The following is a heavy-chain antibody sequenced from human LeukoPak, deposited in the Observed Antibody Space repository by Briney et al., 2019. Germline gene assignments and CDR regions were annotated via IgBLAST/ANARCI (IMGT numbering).Heavy chain of an antibody. D-gene: IGHD3-3*01. CDR2: INHSGST. CDR3: ARHVSDTIFGVVLWFDP. V-gene: IGHV4-39*01. Sequence: SQTLSLTCTVSGGSISSGGYYWSWIRQPPGKGLEWIGEINHSGSTNYNPSLKSRVTISVDTSKNQFSLKLSSVTAADTAVYYCARHVSDTIFGVVLWFDPWGQGTLVTVSS. J-gene: IGHJ5*02. CDR1: GGSISSGGYY.